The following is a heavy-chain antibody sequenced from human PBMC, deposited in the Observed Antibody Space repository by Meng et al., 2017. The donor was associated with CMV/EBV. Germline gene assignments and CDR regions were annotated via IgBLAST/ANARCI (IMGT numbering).Heavy chain of an antibody. V-gene: IGHV3-30-3*01. J-gene: IGHJ5*02. CDR1: GFTFSSYA. CDR2: ISYDGSNK. CDR3: ARDLCGYCSSAPIDP. D-gene: IGHD2-2*03. Sequence: GESLKISCAASGFTFSSYAMHWVRRAPGKGLEWVAVISYDGSNKYYADSVKGRFTISRDNSKNTLYLQMNSLRAEDTAVYYCARDLCGYCSSAPIDPWGQGTLVTVSS.